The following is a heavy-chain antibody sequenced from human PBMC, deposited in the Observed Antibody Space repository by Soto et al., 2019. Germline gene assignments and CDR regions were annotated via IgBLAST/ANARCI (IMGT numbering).Heavy chain of an antibody. Sequence: QVQLVQSGAEVKKPGSSVKVSCKASGGTFSSYAISWVRQAPGQGLEWMGGIIPISGTANYAQKFQGRVTLAAVASTSTASMELSSLRSEDTAVYYCARSQGSSTSLEIYYYYYYGMDVWGQGTTVTVSS. D-gene: IGHD2-2*01. CDR2: IIPISGTA. CDR1: GGTFSSYA. J-gene: IGHJ6*02. V-gene: IGHV1-69*01. CDR3: ARSQGSSTSLEIYYYYYYGMDV.